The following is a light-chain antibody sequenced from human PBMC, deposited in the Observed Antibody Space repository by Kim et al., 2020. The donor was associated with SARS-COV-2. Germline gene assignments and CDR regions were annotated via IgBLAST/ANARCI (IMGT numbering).Light chain of an antibody. Sequence: GQSVTFSCTGTTSDVGSYNYVSWYQQYPGKAPRLIMYEVSKRPSGVPDRFSGSRSGNTASLIVSGLQAEDEAGYYCCSYAGSNTFVFGGGTQLTVL. V-gene: IGLV2-8*01. CDR1: TSDVGSYNY. J-gene: IGLJ7*01. CDR3: CSYAGSNTFV. CDR2: EVS.